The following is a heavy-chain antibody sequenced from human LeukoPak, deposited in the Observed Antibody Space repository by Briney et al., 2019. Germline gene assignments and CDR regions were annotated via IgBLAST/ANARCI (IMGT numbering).Heavy chain of an antibody. D-gene: IGHD2-15*01. CDR2: IYYSGST. CDR1: GGSISSSSYY. V-gene: IGHV4-39*07. CDR3: ARGRGRPDAFDI. J-gene: IGHJ3*02. Sequence: SETLSLTCTVSGGSISSSSYYWGWIRQPPGKGLEWIGSIYYSGSTYYNPSLKSRVTISVDTSKNQFSLKLSSVTAADTAVYYCARGRGRPDAFDIWGQGTMVTVSS.